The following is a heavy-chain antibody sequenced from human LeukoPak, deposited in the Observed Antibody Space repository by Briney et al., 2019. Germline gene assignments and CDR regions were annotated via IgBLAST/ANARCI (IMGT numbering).Heavy chain of an antibody. CDR1: GGSISSSSYY. D-gene: IGHD1-26*01. J-gene: IGHJ3*02. V-gene: IGHV4-61*02. CDR2: IYTSGST. CDR3: AGGSHSAFDI. Sequence: SETLSLTCTVSGGSISSSSYYWGWIRQPAGKGLEWIGRIYTSGSTNYNPSLKSRVTMSVDTSKNQFSLKLSSVTAADTAVYYCAGGSHSAFDIWGQGTMVTVSS.